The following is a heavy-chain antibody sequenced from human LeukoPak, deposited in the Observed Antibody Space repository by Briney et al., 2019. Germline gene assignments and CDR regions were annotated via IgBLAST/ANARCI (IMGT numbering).Heavy chain of an antibody. Sequence: SATLSLTCTVSGGSISSYYWSWIRPPPGKGLEWIGHIYHSGSTNYNPSLKSRVAISVDTSKTQFSMKLSSVTAADTAVYYCARGYDSSGLCDYWGQGTLVTVSS. CDR3: ARGYDSSGLCDY. J-gene: IGHJ4*02. CDR1: GGSISSYY. V-gene: IGHV4-59*08. D-gene: IGHD3-22*01. CDR2: IYHSGST.